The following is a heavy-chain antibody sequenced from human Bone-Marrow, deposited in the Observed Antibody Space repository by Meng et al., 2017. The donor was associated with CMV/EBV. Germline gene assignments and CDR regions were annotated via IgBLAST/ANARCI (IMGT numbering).Heavy chain of an antibody. Sequence: GGSLRLSCAASGFTFRTYNMNWVRQAPGKGLEWVSSITSRSDKMYYRDSVRGRFTVSRDNAKNSLYLQMNSLRVEDTAVYYCVGGVATPAYWGPGTRVTVYS. V-gene: IGHV3-21*01. J-gene: IGHJ4*02. CDR2: ITSRSDKM. CDR3: VGGVATPAY. CDR1: GFTFRTYN. D-gene: IGHD4-23*01.